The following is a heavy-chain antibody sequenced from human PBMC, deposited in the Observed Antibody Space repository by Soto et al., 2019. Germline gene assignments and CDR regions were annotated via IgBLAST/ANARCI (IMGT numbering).Heavy chain of an antibody. CDR2: IYSGGST. D-gene: IGHD4-17*01. Sequence: GGSLRLSCAASGFTVSSNYMSWVRQAPGKGLEWVSVIYSGGSTYYADSVKGRFTISRDNSKNTLYLQMNSLRAEDPAVYYCARAHYGDYYYYYYMDVWGKGTTVTVSS. J-gene: IGHJ6*03. V-gene: IGHV3-53*01. CDR3: ARAHYGDYYYYYYMDV. CDR1: GFTVSSNY.